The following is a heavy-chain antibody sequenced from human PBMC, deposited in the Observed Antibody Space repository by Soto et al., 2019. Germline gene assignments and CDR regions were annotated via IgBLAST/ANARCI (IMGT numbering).Heavy chain of an antibody. D-gene: IGHD6-19*01. CDR2: ISGSGGST. V-gene: IGHV3-23*01. Sequence: GGSLRLSCAASGFTFSSYAMGWVRQAPGKGLEWVSAISGSGGSTYYADSVKGRFTISRDNSKNTLYLQMNSLRAEDTAVYYCAKEWRRATIAPIAVARSHSYMDVWGKGTTVTVSS. CDR1: GFTFSSYA. CDR3: AKEWRRATIAPIAVARSHSYMDV. J-gene: IGHJ6*03.